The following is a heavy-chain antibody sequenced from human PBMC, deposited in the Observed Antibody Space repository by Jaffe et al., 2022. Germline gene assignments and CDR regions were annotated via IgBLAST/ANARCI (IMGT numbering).Heavy chain of an antibody. CDR3: AMGLYDILTGYPPRGYFDY. Sequence: EVQLLESGGGLVQPGGSLRLSCAASGFTFSSYAMSWVRQAPGKGLEWVSAISGSGGSTYYADSVKGRFTISRDNSKNTLYLQMNSLRAEDTAVYYCAMGLYDILTGYPPRGYFDYWGQGTLVTVSS. V-gene: IGHV3-23*01. D-gene: IGHD3-9*01. CDR1: GFTFSSYA. CDR2: ISGSGGST. J-gene: IGHJ4*02.